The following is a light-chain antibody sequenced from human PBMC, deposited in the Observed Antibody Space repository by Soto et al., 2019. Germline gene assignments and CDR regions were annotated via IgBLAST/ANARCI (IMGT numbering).Light chain of an antibody. Sequence: SVLTQPASVSWSPGQSITISCTGTSSDVGSYNLVSWYQQHPGKAPKLMIYEVSKRPSGVSNRFSGSKSGNTASLTISGLQAEDEADYYCCSYAGSSTYVFGNGTKVTVL. V-gene: IGLV2-23*02. J-gene: IGLJ1*01. CDR3: CSYAGSSTYV. CDR1: SSDVGSYNL. CDR2: EVS.